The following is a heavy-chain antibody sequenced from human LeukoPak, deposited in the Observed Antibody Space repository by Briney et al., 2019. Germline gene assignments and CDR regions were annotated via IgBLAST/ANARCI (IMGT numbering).Heavy chain of an antibody. Sequence: GGSLRLSCAASGFTFSSYGMSWVRQAPGKGLEWVSAISGSGGSTYYADSVKGRFTISRDNSKNTLYLQMNSLRAEDTAVYYCAKDLPSRYDSSGYYSGFDYWGQGTLVTVSS. J-gene: IGHJ4*02. CDR3: AKDLPSRYDSSGYYSGFDY. CDR1: GFTFSSYG. V-gene: IGHV3-23*01. CDR2: ISGSGGST. D-gene: IGHD3-22*01.